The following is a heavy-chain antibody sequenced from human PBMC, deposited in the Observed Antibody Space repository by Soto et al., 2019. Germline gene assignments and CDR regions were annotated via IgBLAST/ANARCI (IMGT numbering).Heavy chain of an antibody. CDR2: ISGSGGST. J-gene: IGHJ4*02. Sequence: EVQLLESGGGLVQPGGSLRLSCAASGFTFSSYAMSWVRQAPGKGLEWVSGISGSGGSTYYADSVKGRFTISRDNSKNTLYLQMNSLRAEDTAGYYCAKDLAAVHYFDYWGQGTLVTVSS. CDR1: GFTFSSYA. CDR3: AKDLAAVHYFDY. V-gene: IGHV3-23*01. D-gene: IGHD6-13*01.